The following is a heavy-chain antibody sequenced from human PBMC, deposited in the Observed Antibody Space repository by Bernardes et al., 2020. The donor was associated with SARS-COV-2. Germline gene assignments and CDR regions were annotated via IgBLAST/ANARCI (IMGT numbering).Heavy chain of an antibody. CDR1: SYSISNNNW. V-gene: IGHV4-39*01. Sequence: SETLSLTCAVSSYSISNNNWWGWIRQTPGKGLEWIGVAFYSGNTYYNPSLKSRVTISVDTSKNQFSLKLNSVTAADTAVYFCARQELHPLGYFYGFDVWGLGTAVTVSS. D-gene: IGHD1-26*01. CDR2: AFYSGNT. CDR3: ARQELHPLGYFYGFDV. J-gene: IGHJ6*02.